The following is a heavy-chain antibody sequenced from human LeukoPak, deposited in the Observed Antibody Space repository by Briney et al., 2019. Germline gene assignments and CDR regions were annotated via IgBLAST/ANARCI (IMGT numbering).Heavy chain of an antibody. CDR2: IYYSGST. CDR3: ASYGSEQL. D-gene: IGHD3-10*01. CDR1: GGSIGSSSNY. J-gene: IGHJ4*02. Sequence: PSETLSLTCTVSGGSIGSSSNYWGWIRQPPGKGLERIGSIYYSGSTFHNPSLKSRVTISVDTSKNQFSLKLSSVTAADTAVYYCASYGSEQLWGQGTLVTVSS. V-gene: IGHV4-39*01.